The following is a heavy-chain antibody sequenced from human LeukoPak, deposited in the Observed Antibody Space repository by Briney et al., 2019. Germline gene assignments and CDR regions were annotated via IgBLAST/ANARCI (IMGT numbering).Heavy chain of an antibody. J-gene: IGHJ4*02. Sequence: SVKVSCKASGFTFTSSAMQWVRQARGQRLEWIGWIVVGSGNTNYAQKFRGRVTMTRDTSATTVYMELSSLRSEDTAVYYCAREESGGYFDYGGQGTLVTVSS. CDR3: AREESGGYFDY. D-gene: IGHD2-8*02. V-gene: IGHV1-58*02. CDR1: GFTFTSSA. CDR2: IVVGSGNT.